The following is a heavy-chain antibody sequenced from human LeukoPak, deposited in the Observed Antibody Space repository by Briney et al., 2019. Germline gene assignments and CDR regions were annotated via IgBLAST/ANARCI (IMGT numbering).Heavy chain of an antibody. CDR3: ARDRGARLERFYAFDF. D-gene: IGHD1-1*01. J-gene: IGHJ3*01. CDR2: INPNNGFT. V-gene: IGHV1-2*02. Sequence: ASVKVSCEAAGYAFTGSYIHWVRQAPGQGLEWMGWINPNNGFTAYAQNFQGRVTMTRDTSISTAHMDLSRLTSDDTAVYFCARDRGARLERFYAFDFWGQGTTVTVSS. CDR1: GYAFTGSY.